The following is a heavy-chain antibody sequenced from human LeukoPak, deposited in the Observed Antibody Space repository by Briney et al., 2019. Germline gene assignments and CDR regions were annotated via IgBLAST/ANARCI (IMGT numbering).Heavy chain of an antibody. Sequence: PGGSLRLSCTASGFTFNNYWMHWVRLVTGKGLVWVSRINSDGSSRHFADSVKGRFTISRENAKNTVYLQMNSLSGDGTAVYYCTRGNSGFSYYSAMDVWGQGTTVTVSS. J-gene: IGHJ6*02. CDR2: INSDGSSR. D-gene: IGHD3-10*01. CDR3: TRGNSGFSYYSAMDV. CDR1: GFTFNNYW. V-gene: IGHV3-74*01.